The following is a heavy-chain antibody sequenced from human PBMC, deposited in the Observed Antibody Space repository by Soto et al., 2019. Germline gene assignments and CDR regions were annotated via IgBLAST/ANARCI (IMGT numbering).Heavy chain of an antibody. V-gene: IGHV1-8*01. J-gene: IGHJ4*02. D-gene: IGHD6-25*01. CDR3: ARRKERSGPNYFDY. CDR1: GYTFITYD. CDR2: MNPSNGNA. Sequence: XSVKVSCQASGYTFITYDINWVRQATGQGLEWMGWMNPSNGNAGYAQKFQGRLTMTRNTSISTAYMELSSLRSDDTAVYFCARRKERSGPNYFDYWGQGSLVTVSS.